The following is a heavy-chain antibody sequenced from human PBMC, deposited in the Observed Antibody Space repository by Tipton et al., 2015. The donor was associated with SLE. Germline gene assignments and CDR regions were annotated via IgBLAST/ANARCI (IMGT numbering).Heavy chain of an antibody. V-gene: IGHV4-39*07. CDR1: GGSISSSSYY. Sequence: TLSLTCTVSGGSISSSSYYWAWIRQPPGKGLEWIGNIYSSGSAYYNPSLKSRVTISLHTSKNQFSLKLSSVTAADTAVYYCASLNVVATIANFWGQGTLVTVSS. CDR2: IYSSGSA. J-gene: IGHJ4*02. D-gene: IGHD5-12*01. CDR3: ASLNVVATIANF.